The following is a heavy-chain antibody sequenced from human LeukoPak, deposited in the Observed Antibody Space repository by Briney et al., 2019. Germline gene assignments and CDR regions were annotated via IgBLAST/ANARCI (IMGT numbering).Heavy chain of an antibody. CDR3: SRESGAFSPFGY. CDR1: GGSISGYY. Sequence: SETLSLTCTVSGGSISGYYWSWIRQPPGKGLEWIGYIYSSGSTSYDPSLKSRVTMSLDRSKNHLSLTLTSVTAADTAVYYCSRESGAFSPFGYWGQGTLVTVSS. V-gene: IGHV4-59*12. D-gene: IGHD1-26*01. CDR2: IYSSGST. J-gene: IGHJ4*02.